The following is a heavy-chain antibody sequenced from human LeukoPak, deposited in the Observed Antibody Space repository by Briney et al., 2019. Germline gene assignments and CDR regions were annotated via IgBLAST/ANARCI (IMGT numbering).Heavy chain of an antibody. CDR1: GGSISSYY. Sequence: SETLSLTCTVSGGSISSYYWSWIRQPPGKGLEWIGYIYYSGSTNYNPSLKSRVTISVDTSKNQFSLKLSSVTAADTAVYYCARETAAWGLAELPSAFDIWGQGTMVTVSS. J-gene: IGHJ3*02. V-gene: IGHV4-59*01. D-gene: IGHD6-13*01. CDR3: ARETAAWGLAELPSAFDI. CDR2: IYYSGST.